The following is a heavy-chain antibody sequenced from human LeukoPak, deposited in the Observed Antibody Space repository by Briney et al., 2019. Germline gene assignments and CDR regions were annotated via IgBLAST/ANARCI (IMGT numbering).Heavy chain of an antibody. Sequence: GGSLRLSCAASGFTVSSNYMSWVRQAPGKGLEWVSVIYSGGSTYYADSVKGRFTISRDNSKNTLYLQMNSLRAEDTAVYYCARDEITMVRGVILDYWGQGTLVTVSS. CDR1: GFTVSSNY. CDR3: ARDEITMVRGVILDY. V-gene: IGHV3-66*01. CDR2: IYSGGST. J-gene: IGHJ4*02. D-gene: IGHD3-10*01.